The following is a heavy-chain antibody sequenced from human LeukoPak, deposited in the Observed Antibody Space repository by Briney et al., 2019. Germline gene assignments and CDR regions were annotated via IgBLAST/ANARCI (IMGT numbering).Heavy chain of an antibody. CDR3: AGRLRYFAQGAFDI. J-gene: IGHJ3*02. CDR1: GGTFSSYA. Sequence: ASVKVSCKASGGTFSSYAISWVRQAPGQGLEWMGGIIPIFGTANYAQKFQGRVTITADKSTSTAYMELSSLRSEDTAVYYCAGRLRYFAQGAFDIWGQGTMVTVSS. V-gene: IGHV1-69*06. D-gene: IGHD3-9*01. CDR2: IIPIFGTA.